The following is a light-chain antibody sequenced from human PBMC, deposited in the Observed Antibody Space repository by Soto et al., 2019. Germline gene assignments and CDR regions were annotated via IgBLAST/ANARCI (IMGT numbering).Light chain of an antibody. CDR3: AAWDDSLRGVV. V-gene: IGLV1-47*01. Sequence: QSVLTQPPSASGTPGQRVTISCSGTFSNLGSNFVFWYQQLPGAAPKLLISRNDQRPSGVPDRFSGSKSGTSASLAISGLRSGDEADYHCAAWDDSLRGVVFGGGTQLTVL. CDR2: RND. CDR1: FSNLGSNF. J-gene: IGLJ2*01.